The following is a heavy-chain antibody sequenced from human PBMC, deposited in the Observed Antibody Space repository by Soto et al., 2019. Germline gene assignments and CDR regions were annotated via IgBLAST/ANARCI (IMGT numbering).Heavy chain of an antibody. Sequence: ASVKVSCKASGYTFTSYAMHWVRQAPGQRLEWMGWINAGNGNTKYSQKFQGRVTITRDTSASTAYMELSSLRSEDTAVYYCARGSPYYDFWSGYDAFDIWGQGTMVTVTS. CDR2: INAGNGNT. V-gene: IGHV1-3*01. D-gene: IGHD3-3*01. CDR1: GYTFTSYA. CDR3: ARGSPYYDFWSGYDAFDI. J-gene: IGHJ3*02.